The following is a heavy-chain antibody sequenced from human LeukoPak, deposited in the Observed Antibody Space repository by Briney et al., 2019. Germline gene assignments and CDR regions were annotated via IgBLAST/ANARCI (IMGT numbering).Heavy chain of an antibody. Sequence: SETLSLTCAVYGGSFSGYYWSWIRQPPGKGLEWIGEINHSGSTNYNPSLKSRVTISVDTSKNQFSLKLSSVTAADTAVCYCARVGYDFWSGYDYWGQGTLVTVSS. CDR2: INHSGST. J-gene: IGHJ4*02. CDR3: ARVGYDFWSGYDY. D-gene: IGHD3-3*01. V-gene: IGHV4-34*01. CDR1: GGSFSGYY.